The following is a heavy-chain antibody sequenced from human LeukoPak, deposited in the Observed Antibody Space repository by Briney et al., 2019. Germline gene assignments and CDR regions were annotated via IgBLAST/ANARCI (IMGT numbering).Heavy chain of an antibody. V-gene: IGHV1-8*01. J-gene: IGHJ6*02. CDR2: MNPNSGNR. Sequence: GASVKVSCKASGYTFTSYDINWVRQATGQGLEWMGWMNPNSGNRGYAQKFQGRVTMTRDTSVSTAYMELSSLRSDDTAVYYCARGYYYYGLDVWGQGTTVTVSS. CDR3: ARGYYYYGLDV. CDR1: GYTFTSYD.